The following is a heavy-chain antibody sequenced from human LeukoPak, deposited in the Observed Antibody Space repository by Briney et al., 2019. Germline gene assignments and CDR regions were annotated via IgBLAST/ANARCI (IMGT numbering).Heavy chain of an antibody. CDR2: INHSGST. Sequence: SETLSLTCAVYGGSFSGYYWSWIRQPPGKGLEWIGEINHSGSTNCNPSLKSRVTISVDTSKNQFSLKLSSVTAADTAVYYCARGRYGSEFDYWGQGALVTVSS. D-gene: IGHD3-10*01. J-gene: IGHJ4*02. CDR3: ARGRYGSEFDY. V-gene: IGHV4-34*01. CDR1: GGSFSGYY.